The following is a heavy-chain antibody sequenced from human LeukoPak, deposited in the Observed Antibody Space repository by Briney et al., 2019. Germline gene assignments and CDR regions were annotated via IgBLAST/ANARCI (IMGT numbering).Heavy chain of an antibody. CDR1: GGSFSGDY. J-gene: IGHJ4*02. D-gene: IGHD2-2*01. V-gene: IGHV4-34*01. CDR2: INHSGST. Sequence: SETLSLTCAVYGGSFSGDYWSWIRQPPGKGLEWIGEINHSGSTNYNPSLKSRVTISVDTSKNQFSLKLSSVTAADTAVYYCARTYAHDYWGQGTLVTVSS. CDR3: ARTYAHDY.